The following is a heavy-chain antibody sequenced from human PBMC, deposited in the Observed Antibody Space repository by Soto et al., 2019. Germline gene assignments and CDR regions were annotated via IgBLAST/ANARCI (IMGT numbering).Heavy chain of an antibody. J-gene: IGHJ4*02. Sequence: ASVKVSCKASGYTFTSYYMHWVRQAPGQGLEWMGIINPSGGSTSYAQKFQGRVTMTRDTSTSTVYMELSSLRSEDTAVYYCARVRNYYDSSGYFDYWGQGTLVTVSS. CDR3: ARVRNYYDSSGYFDY. V-gene: IGHV1-46*01. D-gene: IGHD3-22*01. CDR2: INPSGGST. CDR1: GYTFTSYY.